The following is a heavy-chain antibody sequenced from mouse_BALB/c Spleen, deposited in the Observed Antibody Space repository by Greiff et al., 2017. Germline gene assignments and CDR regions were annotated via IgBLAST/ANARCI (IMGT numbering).Heavy chain of an antibody. V-gene: IGHV1-62-2*01. CDR2: FYPGSGSI. D-gene: IGHD1-1*01. CDR3: PRHDGIYYYGSSPYFDY. CDR1: GYTFTEYT. J-gene: IGHJ2*01. Sequence: VQLQQSGAELVKPGASVKLSCKASGYTFTEYTIHWVKQRSGQGLEWIGWFYPGSGSIKYNEKFKDKATLTADKSSSTVYMELSRLTSEDSAVYFCPRHDGIYYYGSSPYFDYWGQGTTLTVSS.